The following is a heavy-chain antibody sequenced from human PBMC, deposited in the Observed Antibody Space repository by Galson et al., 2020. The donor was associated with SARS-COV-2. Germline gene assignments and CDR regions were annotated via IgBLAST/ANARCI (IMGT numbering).Heavy chain of an antibody. CDR1: GHSVSSNNW. V-gene: IGHV4-4*02. D-gene: IGHD5-18*01. CDR3: ASRAGTARVGRFLDH. CDR2: IYHSGST. Sequence: SETLSLTCGVSGHSVSSNNWWSWVRQTPGKGLEWIGEIYHSGSTKYNPSLQSRVTISVDESKNHFSLKLTSVTAADTAVYYCASRAGTARVGRFLDHWGEGTLATVST. J-gene: IGHJ4*02.